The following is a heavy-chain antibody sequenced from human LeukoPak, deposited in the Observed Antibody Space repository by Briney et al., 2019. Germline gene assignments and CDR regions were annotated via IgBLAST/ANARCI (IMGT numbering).Heavy chain of an antibody. J-gene: IGHJ4*02. CDR2: NTCVGSST. CDR3: ATEPYLYYYDSSGCLDY. Sequence: GGSLRLSCAVSGFTLRSYWQHWVPRASGKGLVWVSRNTCVGSSTSCADSAKGRFTISRGNAKNTLYLQMNSLRAEDTAVYYCATEPYLYYYDSSGCLDYWGQGTLVTVSS. V-gene: IGHV3-74*01. CDR1: GFTLRSYW. D-gene: IGHD3-22*01.